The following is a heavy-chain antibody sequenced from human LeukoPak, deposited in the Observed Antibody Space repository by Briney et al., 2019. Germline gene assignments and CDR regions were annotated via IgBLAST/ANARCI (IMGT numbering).Heavy chain of an antibody. D-gene: IGHD5-24*01. CDR3: ARVRSRDGLDY. J-gene: IGHJ4*02. Sequence: SETLSLTCTVSGGSISSYYWSWIRQPPGKGLEWIGYIYYSGSINYNPSLKSRVTISVGTSKNQFSLKLSTVTAADTAVYYCARVRSRDGLDYWGQGTLVTVSS. V-gene: IGHV4-59*01. CDR1: GGSISSYY. CDR2: IYYSGSI.